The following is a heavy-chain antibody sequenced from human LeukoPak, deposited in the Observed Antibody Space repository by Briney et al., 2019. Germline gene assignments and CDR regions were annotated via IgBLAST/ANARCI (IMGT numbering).Heavy chain of an antibody. D-gene: IGHD2-21*01. CDR2: ITSSSHII. CDR1: GFTFSDYG. J-gene: IGHJ5*02. Sequence: GGSLRLSCAASGFTFSDYGLNWVRQAPGKGLEWVSYITSSSHIIHYADSVKGRFTISRDNAKKSLYLQMHSLRAEDTAVYFCARSGPGLDNWFDPWGQGTLVTVSS. CDR3: ARSGPGLDNWFDP. V-gene: IGHV3-48*01.